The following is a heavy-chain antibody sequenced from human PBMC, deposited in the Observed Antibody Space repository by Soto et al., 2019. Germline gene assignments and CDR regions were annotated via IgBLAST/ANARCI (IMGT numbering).Heavy chain of an antibody. Sequence: PGGSLRLSCAASGFTFSSYAMHWVRQAPGKGLEWVAVISYDGSNKYYADSVKGRFTISRDNSKNSLYLQMNSLRAEDAAVYYCAREGSSGGKGTLVTVSS. V-gene: IGHV3-30-3*01. CDR1: GFTFSSYA. CDR2: ISYDGSNK. D-gene: IGHD6-13*01. J-gene: IGHJ4*02. CDR3: AREGSS.